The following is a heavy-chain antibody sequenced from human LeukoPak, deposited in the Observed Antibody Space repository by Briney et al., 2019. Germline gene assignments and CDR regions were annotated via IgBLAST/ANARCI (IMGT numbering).Heavy chain of an antibody. D-gene: IGHD5-18*01. J-gene: IGHJ1*01. V-gene: IGHV3-53*01. Sequence: GGSLRLSCAASGFTVSSNYMSWVRQAPGKGLEWVSVIYSGGSTYYADSVKGRFTISRDNSKNTLYLQMNSLRAEDTAVYYCAKSPPYSYGWGYFQHWGQGTLVTVSS. CDR1: GFTVSSNY. CDR2: IYSGGST. CDR3: AKSPPYSYGWGYFQH.